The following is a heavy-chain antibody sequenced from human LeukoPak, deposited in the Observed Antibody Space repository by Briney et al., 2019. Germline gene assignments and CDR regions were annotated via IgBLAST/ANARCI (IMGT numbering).Heavy chain of an antibody. V-gene: IGHV4-39*01. Sequence: PSETLSLTCTVSGGSISSSNYYWAWISQPPGKGPEWIGSINYRGTTYYKSSLQSRVTISVDTSNNQFSLKVRSVTAADTAVYYCARLAEMPLDGNYFDYRGQGNLVTVSS. CDR3: ARLAEMPLDGNYFDY. CDR2: INYRGTT. D-gene: IGHD1-14*01. J-gene: IGHJ4*02. CDR1: GGSISSSNYY.